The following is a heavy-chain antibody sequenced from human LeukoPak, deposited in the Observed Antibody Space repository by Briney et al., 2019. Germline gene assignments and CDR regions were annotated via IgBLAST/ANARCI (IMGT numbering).Heavy chain of an antibody. D-gene: IGHD4-17*01. V-gene: IGHV4-34*01. CDR1: GGSFRGSY. Sequence: PSETLSLTCAVHGGSFRGSYWSWIRQSPGKGLEWIGEINHSGSTNYNPSLKSRVTISVDTSKNQSSLKLSSVTAADTAVYYCARPPVRRKGTTVTAFDIWGQGTMVTVSS. CDR2: INHSGST. CDR3: ARPPVRRKGTTVTAFDI. J-gene: IGHJ3*02.